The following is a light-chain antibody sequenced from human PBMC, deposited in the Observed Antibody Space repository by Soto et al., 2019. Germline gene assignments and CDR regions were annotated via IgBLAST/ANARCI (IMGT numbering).Light chain of an antibody. CDR3: SSRIEGTSVV. CDR1: SSDLGDFNY. J-gene: IGLJ2*01. Sequence: QSALTQPPSASGSPGQSVTISCTGTSSDLGDFNYVSWYQQHPGQVPKLMIYEVTKRPSGVPDRFSGSKSGNTASLTVSGLQAEDEADYYCSSRIEGTSVVFGGGTKLTVL. CDR2: EVT. V-gene: IGLV2-8*01.